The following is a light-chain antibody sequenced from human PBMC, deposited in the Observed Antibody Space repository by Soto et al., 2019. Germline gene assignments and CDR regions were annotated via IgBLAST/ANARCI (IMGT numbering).Light chain of an antibody. Sequence: QSALTQPASVSGSPGQSITISCTATSSDVGSFNYVSWYQHHPGKAPKLMIYEVTSRPSGVFNRFSGSKSGNTASLTISGLQAEDEADYYCVSYATSTTLYVFGSGTKLTVL. J-gene: IGLJ1*01. CDR3: VSYATSTTLYV. CDR1: SSDVGSFNY. V-gene: IGLV2-14*01. CDR2: EVT.